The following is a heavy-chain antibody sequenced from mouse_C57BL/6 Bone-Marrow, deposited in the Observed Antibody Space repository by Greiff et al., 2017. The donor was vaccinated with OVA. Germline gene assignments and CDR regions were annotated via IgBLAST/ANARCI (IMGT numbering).Heavy chain of an antibody. CDR1: GFNIKDYY. Sequence: EVKLLESGAELVKPGASVKLSCTASGFNIKDYYMHWVKQRTEQGLEWIGRIDPEDGGTKYAPKFQGKATITADTSSNTAYLQLSSLTSEDTAVYYSARFDYYGSSYGWYFDVWGTGTTVTVSS. V-gene: IGHV14-2*01. D-gene: IGHD1-1*01. J-gene: IGHJ1*03. CDR2: IDPEDGGT. CDR3: ARFDYYGSSYGWYFDV.